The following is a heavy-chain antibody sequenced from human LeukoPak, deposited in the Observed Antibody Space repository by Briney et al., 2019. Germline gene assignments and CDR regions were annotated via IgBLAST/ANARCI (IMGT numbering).Heavy chain of an antibody. V-gene: IGHV4-39*07. D-gene: IGHD6-19*01. CDR3: ARDQKIAVAPPDYYYYYMDV. J-gene: IGHJ6*03. Sequence: PSETLSLTCNVSGVSISSSSYYWGWIRQPPGTGLEWVGSIYASGSTNYNPSLKSRVTMSVDTSKNQFSLKLSSVTAADTAVYYCARDQKIAVAPPDYYYYYMDVWGKGTTVTISS. CDR1: GVSISSSSYY. CDR2: IYASGST.